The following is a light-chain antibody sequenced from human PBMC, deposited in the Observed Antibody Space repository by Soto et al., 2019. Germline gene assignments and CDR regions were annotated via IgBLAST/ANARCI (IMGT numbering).Light chain of an antibody. CDR3: QQYANSPYT. J-gene: IGKJ2*01. V-gene: IGKV3-20*01. CDR2: GAS. CDR1: QSVSSSY. Sequence: IVLTQSPGTLSLSPGERATLSCRASQSVSSSYLAWFHQKAGQAPRLLIYGASSRATGIPDRFSGSGSGTDFTLTISRLEPEDFAVYYCQQYANSPYTFGQGTKLEIK.